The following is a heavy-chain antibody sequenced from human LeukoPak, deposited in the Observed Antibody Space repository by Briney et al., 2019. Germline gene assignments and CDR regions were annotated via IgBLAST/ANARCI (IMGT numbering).Heavy chain of an antibody. D-gene: IGHD5-12*01. Sequence: ASVKVSFKTSGFAFTTYYIHWVRQAPGQGPGWMGWINPNSGGTKYAQRFRDRIIMTRDTSITTAYMEMRRLTSDDTAMYYCARDRAHVGTMVDVFDFWGQGTMVTVSS. J-gene: IGHJ3*01. CDR3: ARDRAHVGTMVDVFDF. CDR2: INPNSGGT. CDR1: GFAFTTYY. V-gene: IGHV1-2*02.